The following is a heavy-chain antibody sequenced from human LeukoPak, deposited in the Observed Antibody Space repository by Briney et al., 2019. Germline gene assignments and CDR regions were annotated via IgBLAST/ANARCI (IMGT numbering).Heavy chain of an antibody. V-gene: IGHV4-59*01. D-gene: IGHD3-10*01. CDR2: IYYSGST. CDR1: GGSISSYY. J-gene: IGHJ4*02. Sequence: SETLSLTCTVSGGSISSYYWSWIRQPPGKGLEWIGYIYYSGSTDYNPSLKSRVTISVDTSKNQFSLKLSSVTAADTAVYYCARANYYGSGSYFNFDYWGQGTLVTVSS. CDR3: ARANYYGSGSYFNFDY.